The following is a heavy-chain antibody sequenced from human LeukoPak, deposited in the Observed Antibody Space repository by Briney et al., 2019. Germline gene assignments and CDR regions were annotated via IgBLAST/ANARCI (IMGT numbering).Heavy chain of an antibody. J-gene: IGHJ4*02. CDR3: AKGRVPSITMVRGVIIADY. D-gene: IGHD3-10*01. CDR2: IKSKTDGGTT. V-gene: IGHV3-15*01. CDR1: GFIFSNAW. Sequence: GGSLRLSCAASGFIFSNAWMSWVRQAPGKGLEWVGRIKSKTDGGTTDYAAPVKGRFTISRDDSKNTLYLQMNSLRAEDTAVYYCAKGRVPSITMVRGVIIADYWGQGTLVTVSS.